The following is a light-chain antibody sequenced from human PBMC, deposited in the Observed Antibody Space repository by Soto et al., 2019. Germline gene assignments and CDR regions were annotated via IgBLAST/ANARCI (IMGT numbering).Light chain of an antibody. CDR1: QSVSSF. Sequence: DIQMTQSPSSLSASVGDRVTITCRASQSVSSFLNWYQQKPGKAPKLLIYAASSLQSGVPSRFSGSGSGTDFTLTIRSLQPEDFATYYCQQSYSAPQTFGQGNKLEIK. J-gene: IGKJ2*01. CDR2: AAS. CDR3: QQSYSAPQT. V-gene: IGKV1-39*01.